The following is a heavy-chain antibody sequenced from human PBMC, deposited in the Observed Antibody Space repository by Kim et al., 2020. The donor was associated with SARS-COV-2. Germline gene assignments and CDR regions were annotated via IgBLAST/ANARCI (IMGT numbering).Heavy chain of an antibody. CDR1: GGSISSSSYY. CDR2: IYYSGST. V-gene: IGHV4-39*07. J-gene: IGHJ6*01. CDR3: ASDTHDYGDYYGMDG. Sequence: SETLSLTCTVSGGSISSSSYYWGWIRQPPGKGLEWIGSIYYSGSTYYNPSLKSRVTISVDTSKNQFSLKLSSVTAADTAVYYFASDTHDYGDYYGMDGWG. D-gene: IGHD4-17*01.